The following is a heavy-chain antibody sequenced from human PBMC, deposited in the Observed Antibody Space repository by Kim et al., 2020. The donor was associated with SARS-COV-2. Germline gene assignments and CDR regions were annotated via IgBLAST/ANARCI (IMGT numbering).Heavy chain of an antibody. D-gene: IGHD5-18*01. Sequence: GGSLRLSCAASGFTFSSYEMNWVRQAPGKGLEWVSYISSSGSTIYYADSVKGRFTISRDNAKNSLYLQMNSLRAEDTAVYYCARRLIQLWLRGAFDIWGQGTMVTVSS. CDR1: GFTFSSYE. CDR2: ISSSGSTI. V-gene: IGHV3-48*03. CDR3: ARRLIQLWLRGAFDI. J-gene: IGHJ3*02.